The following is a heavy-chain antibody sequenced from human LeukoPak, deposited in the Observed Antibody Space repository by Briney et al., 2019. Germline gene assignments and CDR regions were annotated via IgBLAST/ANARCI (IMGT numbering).Heavy chain of an antibody. D-gene: IGHD3-9*01. CDR2: ISPNGGNT. CDR3: TTEIYYDILTGAGYYYGMDV. Sequence: PGGSLRLSCSASGFTFSSYGMHWVRQAPGKGLEYLSAISPNGGNTYYADSVKGRFTISRDDSKNTLYLQMNSLKTEDTAVYYCTTEIYYDILTGAGYYYGMDVWGQGTTVAVSS. CDR1: GFTFSSYG. V-gene: IGHV3-64*04. J-gene: IGHJ6*02.